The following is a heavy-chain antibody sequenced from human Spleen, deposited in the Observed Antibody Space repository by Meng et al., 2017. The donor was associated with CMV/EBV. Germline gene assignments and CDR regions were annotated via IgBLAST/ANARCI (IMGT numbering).Heavy chain of an antibody. CDR2: MNPNSGNT. V-gene: IGHV1-8*01. D-gene: IGHD6-13*01. CDR1: GYSFSSHD. J-gene: IGHJ6*02. Sequence: ASVKVSCKASGYSFSSHDINWVRQATGQGLEWMGWMNPNSGNTGYAQKFQGRVTITRITSISTAYMELGSLRSEDTAVYYCARGREAAYYYYGMDVWGQGTTVTVSS. CDR3: ARGREAAYYYYGMDV.